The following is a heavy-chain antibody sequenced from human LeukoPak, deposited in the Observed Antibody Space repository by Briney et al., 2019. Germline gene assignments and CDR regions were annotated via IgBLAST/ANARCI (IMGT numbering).Heavy chain of an antibody. J-gene: IGHJ5*02. V-gene: IGHV3-7*01. CDR3: ARANTRQESLTYYDFWSGYTYNWFDP. CDR2: IKQDGSEK. Sequence: GGSLRLSCAASGFTFSSYWMSWVRQAPGKGLEWVANIKQDGSEKYYVDSVKGRFTISRDNAKNSLYLQMNSLRAEGTAVYYCARANTRQESLTYYDFWSGYTYNWFDPWGQGTLVTVSS. CDR1: GFTFSSYW. D-gene: IGHD3-3*01.